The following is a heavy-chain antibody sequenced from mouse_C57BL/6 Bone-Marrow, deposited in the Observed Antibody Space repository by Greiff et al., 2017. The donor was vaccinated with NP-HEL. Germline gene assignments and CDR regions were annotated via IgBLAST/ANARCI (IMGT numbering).Heavy chain of an antibody. CDR2: ISSGGSYT. J-gene: IGHJ4*01. CDR3: ARHRRAMDY. V-gene: IGHV5-6*01. Sequence: EVHLVESGGDLVKPGGSLKLSCAASGFTFSSYGMSWVRQTPDKRLEWVATISSGGSYTYYPDSVKGRFTISRDNAKNTLDLQMSSLKSEDTAMYYCARHRRAMDYWGQETSVTVSS. CDR1: GFTFSSYG.